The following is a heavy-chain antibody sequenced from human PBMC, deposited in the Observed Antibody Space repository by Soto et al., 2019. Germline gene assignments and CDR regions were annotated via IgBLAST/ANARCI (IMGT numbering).Heavy chain of an antibody. CDR2: INPSGGST. J-gene: IGHJ6*03. D-gene: IGHD5-12*01. CDR3: TNSGWSTKWLRLELTYYYYYMDV. CDR1: GYTFTSYY. V-gene: IGHV1-46*01. Sequence: GASVKVSCKASGYTFTSYYMHWVRQAPGQGLEWMGIINPSGGSTSYAQKFQGRVTMTRDTSTSTVYMELSSLRSEDTAVYYCTNSGWSTKWLRLELTYYYYYMDVWGKGTTVTVSS.